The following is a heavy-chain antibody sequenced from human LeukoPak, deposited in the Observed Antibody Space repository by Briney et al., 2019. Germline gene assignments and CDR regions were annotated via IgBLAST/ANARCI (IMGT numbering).Heavy chain of an antibody. CDR1: GGSISSYY. J-gene: IGHJ4*02. V-gene: IGHV4-59*01. Sequence: SETLSLTCTVSGGSISSYYWSWIRQPPGKGLEWIGYIYYSGSTNYNPSLKSRVTISVDTSKNQFSLKLSSVTAADTAVYYCARRYKGQFDYWGQGTLVTVSS. D-gene: IGHD3-9*01. CDR3: ARRYKGQFDY. CDR2: IYYSGST.